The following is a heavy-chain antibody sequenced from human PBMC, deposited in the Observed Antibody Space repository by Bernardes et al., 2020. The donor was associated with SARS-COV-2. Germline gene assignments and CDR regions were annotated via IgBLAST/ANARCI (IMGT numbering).Heavy chain of an antibody. D-gene: IGHD2-15*01. Sequence: SETLSLTCAVYSGSFSGYYWSWIRQTPGKGLEWIGEINDSGSTKYNPALKSRVTISVDPSKNQFSLKLNSVTAADTAVYYCARGSAAVVSHFMLLFANWCFDLWGRGTLVTVSS. V-gene: IGHV4-34*01. J-gene: IGHJ2*01. CDR1: SGSFSGYY. CDR3: ARGSAAVVSHFMLLFANWCFDL. CDR2: INDSGST.